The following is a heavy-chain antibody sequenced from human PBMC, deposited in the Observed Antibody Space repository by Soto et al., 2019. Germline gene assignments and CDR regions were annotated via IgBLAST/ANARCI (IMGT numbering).Heavy chain of an antibody. D-gene: IGHD1-20*01. CDR2: MNPNSGNT. Sequence: QVQLVQSGAEVKTPGASVKVSCKASGYTFASYDINWVRQAPGQGLEWMGWMNPNSGNTGYAKKLQARLTRTSDTALSIAHMELSSLRNKDAAVYYCARSGGYNCNWLGSWGQGTGVTVSP. CDR1: GYTFASYD. V-gene: IGHV1-8*01. J-gene: IGHJ5*01. CDR3: ARSGGYNCNWLGS.